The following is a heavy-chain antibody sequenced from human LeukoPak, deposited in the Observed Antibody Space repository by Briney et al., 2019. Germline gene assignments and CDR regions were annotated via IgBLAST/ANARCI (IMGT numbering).Heavy chain of an antibody. J-gene: IGHJ3*02. CDR3: ARHNSALDI. CDR2: IYYSGST. V-gene: IGHV4-39*01. CDR1: GGSISSSSYY. Sequence: SETLSLTCTVSGGSISSSSYYWGWIRQPPGKGLEWIGSIYYSGSTYYNPSLKSRVTISVDTSKNQFSLRLSSVTAADTAVYYCARHNSALDIWGQGTMVTVSS.